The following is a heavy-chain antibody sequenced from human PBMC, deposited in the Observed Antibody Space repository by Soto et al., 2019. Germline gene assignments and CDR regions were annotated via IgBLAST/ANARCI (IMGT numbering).Heavy chain of an antibody. Sequence: ASVKVSFKASGYTFTSYGISWVRQAPGQGLEWMGWISAYNGNTNYAQKLQGRVTMTTDTSTSTAYMELRSLRSDDTAVYYCARVRYTRGAPAPIDYWGQGTLVTVSS. D-gene: IGHD3-16*02. V-gene: IGHV1-18*01. CDR3: ARVRYTRGAPAPIDY. CDR2: ISAYNGNT. J-gene: IGHJ4*02. CDR1: GYTFTSYG.